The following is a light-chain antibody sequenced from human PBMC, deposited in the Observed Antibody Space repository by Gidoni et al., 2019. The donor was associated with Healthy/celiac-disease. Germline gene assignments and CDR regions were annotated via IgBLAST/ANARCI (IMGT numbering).Light chain of an antibody. Sequence: DTVMTQSPLSLHVTPGEPASISCRSSQSLLHSNGYNYLDWYLLKPGQSPQLLVYLGSYRASGVPDRFSGSGSGTDLTLKISRVEAGDVGVYYCMQALQTPATFGPGTKVDIK. CDR2: LGS. V-gene: IGKV2-28*01. CDR1: QSLLHSNGYNY. CDR3: MQALQTPAT. J-gene: IGKJ3*01.